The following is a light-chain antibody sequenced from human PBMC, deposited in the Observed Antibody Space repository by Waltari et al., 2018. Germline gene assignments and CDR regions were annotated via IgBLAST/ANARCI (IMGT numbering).Light chain of an antibody. V-gene: IGKV1-39*01. J-gene: IGKJ1*01. CDR2: SES. Sequence: DIHLTQSPSSLSASVGDRVTITCRASQTSNSFLNWYQQRPGEAPTLLIYSESRRQAGVPSRFSGRGSGTDFTLTISSLQPEDFATYYCQQSFISPWTFGQGTKVDI. CDR1: QTSNSF. CDR3: QQSFISPWT.